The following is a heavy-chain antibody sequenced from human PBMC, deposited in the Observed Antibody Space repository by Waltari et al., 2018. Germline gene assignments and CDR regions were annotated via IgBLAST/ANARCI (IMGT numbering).Heavy chain of an antibody. Sequence: QVQLVQSGAEVKKPGASVKVSCKASGYTFTGHYMHWVRQAPGQGLEWMGRINPNSGGTNYAQKFQGRVTMTRDTSISTAYMELSRLRSDDTAVYYCARDPYDFWSGSESMDVWGQGTTVTVSS. CDR2: INPNSGGT. CDR3: ARDPYDFWSGSESMDV. V-gene: IGHV1-2*06. CDR1: GYTFTGHY. D-gene: IGHD3-3*01. J-gene: IGHJ6*02.